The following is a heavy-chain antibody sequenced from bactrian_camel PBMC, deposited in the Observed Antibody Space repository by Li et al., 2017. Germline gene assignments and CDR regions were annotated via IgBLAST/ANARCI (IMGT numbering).Heavy chain of an antibody. D-gene: IGHD5*01. CDR3: VTGTWGGTH. V-gene: IGHV3S63*01. Sequence: VQLVESGGGSVQAGGSLRLSCAASGYTRCMAWFRQAPGKEREGVVSYDAVTVIPTYADFVKGRFTIAKDNAKNTLYLQMNSLETEDTAVYYCVTGTWGGTHWGQGTQVTVS. J-gene: IGHJ4*01. CDR2: YDAVTVIP. CDR1: GYTRC.